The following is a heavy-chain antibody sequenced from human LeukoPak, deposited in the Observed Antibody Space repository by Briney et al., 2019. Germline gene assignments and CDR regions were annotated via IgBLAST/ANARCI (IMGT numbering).Heavy chain of an antibody. V-gene: IGHV3-9*01. CDR3: AKARGPGIAAAGLDY. D-gene: IGHD6-13*01. Sequence: GGSLRLYCAASGFTFDDYAMPWVRQAPGKGLEWVSGISWNSGSIGYADSVKGRFTISRDNAKNSLYLQMNRLRAEDTALYYCAKARGPGIAAAGLDYWGQGTLVTVSS. J-gene: IGHJ4*02. CDR1: GFTFDDYA. CDR2: ISWNSGSI.